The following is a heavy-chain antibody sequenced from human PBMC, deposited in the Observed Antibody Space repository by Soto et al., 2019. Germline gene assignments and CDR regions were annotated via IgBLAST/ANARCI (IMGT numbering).Heavy chain of an antibody. CDR3: ARDTAFINSGFFDA. D-gene: IGHD3-22*01. J-gene: IGHJ5*02. V-gene: IGHV3-11*01. Sequence: GGSLRLSCAASGFTFSDYYMNWIRQAPGKGLEWVSYISDSGSSIFYADSVKGRFTISRDSARKSLYLHMNSLRVEDTAVYYCARDTAFINSGFFDAWGQGTLVTVSS. CDR1: GFTFSDYY. CDR2: ISDSGSSI.